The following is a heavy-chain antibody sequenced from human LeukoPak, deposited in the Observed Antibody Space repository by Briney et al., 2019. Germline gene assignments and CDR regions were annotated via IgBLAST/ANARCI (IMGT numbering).Heavy chain of an antibody. CDR3: ARYCGSSRCPFYYHMDV. V-gene: IGHV3-21*01. CDR1: GVTFTTYG. J-gene: IGHJ6*03. CDR2: ISSGSSYI. D-gene: IGHD2-2*01. Sequence: GGSLRLSCAASGVTFTTYGMNWVRQAPGKGPEWVSSISSGSSYIYYADSLKGRFTISRDDAKNSLYLQMNSLRDEDTAVYYCARYCGSSRCPFYYHMDVWGKGTTVTVSS.